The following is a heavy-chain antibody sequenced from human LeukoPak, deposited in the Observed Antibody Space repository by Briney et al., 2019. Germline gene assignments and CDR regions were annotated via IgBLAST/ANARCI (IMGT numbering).Heavy chain of an antibody. V-gene: IGHV1-2*02. Sequence: ASVKVSCKASGYTFTGYYMHWVRQAPGQGLEWMGWINPNSGGTNYAQKFQGRVTMTRDTSISTAYMELSRLRSEDTAVYYCARDLRAYCSSTSCYEGYYYYMDVWGKGTTVTVSS. CDR2: INPNSGGT. CDR3: ARDLRAYCSSTSCYEGYYYYMDV. J-gene: IGHJ6*03. D-gene: IGHD2-2*01. CDR1: GYTFTGYY.